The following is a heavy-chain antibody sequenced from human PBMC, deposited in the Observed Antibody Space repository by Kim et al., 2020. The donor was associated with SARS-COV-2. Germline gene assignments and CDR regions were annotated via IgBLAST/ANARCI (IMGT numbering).Heavy chain of an antibody. CDR2: IYYSGST. V-gene: IGHV4-31*03. Sequence: SETLSLTCTVSGGSISSDGYYWSWIRQHPGKGLEWIGYIYYSGSTFYNPSLKSRVSISVDTSKNQFSLKLSSVTAADTAVYYCSRDNGSSAGYYYGMDV. CDR1: GGSISSDGYY. D-gene: IGHD6-13*01. CDR3: SRDNGSSAGYYYGMDV. J-gene: IGHJ6*01.